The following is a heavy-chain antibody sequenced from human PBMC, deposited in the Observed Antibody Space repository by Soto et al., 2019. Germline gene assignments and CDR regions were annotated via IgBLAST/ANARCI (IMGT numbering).Heavy chain of an antibody. D-gene: IGHD2-2*01. Sequence: SETLSLTCSVSGDSITSFFWSWVRQPPGKGLEWIGYVHYSGSTNYNPSLKSRLTMSVDTSKNHFSLRLDSVTAADTAVYYCARVNQLAPKRNAFDIWGQGTMVT. CDR2: VHYSGST. CDR3: ARVNQLAPKRNAFDI. J-gene: IGHJ3*02. V-gene: IGHV4-59*01. CDR1: GDSITSFF.